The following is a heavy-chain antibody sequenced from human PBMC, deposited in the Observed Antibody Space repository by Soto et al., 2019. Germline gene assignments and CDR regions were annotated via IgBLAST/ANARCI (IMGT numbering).Heavy chain of an antibody. CDR3: GREPYISGHYSGGCDV. Sequence: QAQLVESGGGVVQPGRSLRLSCAASGFTFSSYAMHWVRQAPGKGLEWVALVSHDGKTEYHAASVKGRFTISRDTSANILSLQMNSLRDEDTAVYYCGREPYISGHYSGGCDVWGQGTMVTVSS. D-gene: IGHD3-22*01. V-gene: IGHV3-30*04. CDR2: VSHDGKTE. J-gene: IGHJ3*01. CDR1: GFTFSSYA.